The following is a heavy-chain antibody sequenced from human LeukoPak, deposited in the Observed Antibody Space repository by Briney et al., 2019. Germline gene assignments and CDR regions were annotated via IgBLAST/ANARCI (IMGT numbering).Heavy chain of an antibody. CDR3: ARGSPYYDSSGYYYGDAFDI. V-gene: IGHV4-39*07. CDR1: GGSISSSSYY. Sequence: SETLSLTCTVSGGSISSSSYYWGWIRQPPGKGLEWIGIMYYSGSTYYNPSLKSRVTISVDTSKNQFSLKLSSVTAADTAVYYCARGSPYYDSSGYYYGDAFDIWGQGTMVTVSS. CDR2: MYYSGST. J-gene: IGHJ3*02. D-gene: IGHD3-22*01.